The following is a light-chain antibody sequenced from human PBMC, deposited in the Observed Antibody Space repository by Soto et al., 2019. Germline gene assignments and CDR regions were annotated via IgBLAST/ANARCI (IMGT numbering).Light chain of an antibody. V-gene: IGLV8-61*01. CDR1: SGSVSTSYY. CDR2: STN. Sequence: QTVVTQEPSFSVSPGRTVTLTCGLSSGSVSTSYYPSWYQQTPGQAPRTLIYSTNTRSSGVPDRFSGSILGNTAALTITGAAADDESDYYCVLYMGSGIWVFGGGTKVTVL. CDR3: VLYMGSGIWV. J-gene: IGLJ2*01.